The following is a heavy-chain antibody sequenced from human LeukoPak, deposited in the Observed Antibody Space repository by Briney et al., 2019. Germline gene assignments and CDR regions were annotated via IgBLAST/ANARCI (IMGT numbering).Heavy chain of an antibody. Sequence: PSETLSLTCTVSGGSISSNQWSWIRQSPGKGLEWLGNIYYSGSANYNPSLQSRVIISVDTSKNQFSLNLSPVLAADTAVYFCARFGVDYSGNIIKYFFDDWGQGTLVTVSS. CDR1: GGSISSNQ. CDR2: IYYSGSA. CDR3: ARFGVDYSGNIIKYFFDD. D-gene: IGHD4-23*01. V-gene: IGHV4-59*01. J-gene: IGHJ4*02.